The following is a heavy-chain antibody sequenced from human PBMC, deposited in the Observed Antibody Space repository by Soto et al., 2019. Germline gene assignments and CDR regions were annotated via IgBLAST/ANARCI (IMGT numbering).Heavy chain of an antibody. CDR1: GFTFSSYW. V-gene: IGHV3-7*01. CDR3: AREGNYGFWSGYYTDHWFEP. D-gene: IGHD3-3*01. J-gene: IGHJ5*02. CDR2: IKQYGSEK. Sequence: PGGSLRLSCAASGFTFSSYWMSWVRQAPGKGLEWVANIKQYGSEKYYVDSVKGRFTISRDNAKNSLYLQMNSLRAEDTAVYYCAREGNYGFWSGYYTDHWFEPWGKGTVVTMSS.